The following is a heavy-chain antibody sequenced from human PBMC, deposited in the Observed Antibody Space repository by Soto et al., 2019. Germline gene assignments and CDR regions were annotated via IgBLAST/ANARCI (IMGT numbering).Heavy chain of an antibody. J-gene: IGHJ4*02. CDR1: GFTFSSYW. V-gene: IGHV3-7*01. CDR2: IKQDGSEK. CDR3: ARSSGWYQLLYYFDY. D-gene: IGHD2-2*01. Sequence: GGSLRLSCAASGFTFSSYWMSWVRQAPGKGLEWVASIKQDGSEKYYVDSVKGRFTISRDNAKNSLYLQMNSLRAEDTAVYYCARSSGWYQLLYYFDYWGQGTLVTVSS.